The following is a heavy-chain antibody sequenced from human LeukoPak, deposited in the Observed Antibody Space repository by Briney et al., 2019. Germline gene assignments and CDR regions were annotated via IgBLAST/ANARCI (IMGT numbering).Heavy chain of an antibody. J-gene: IGHJ3*02. D-gene: IGHD1-26*01. Sequence: SETLSLTCTVSGGAISSSNYYWGWIRQAPGKGLEWIGNIYYSGDTFYNPSLKSRVTISVDTSENQFSLKLSSVTAADTAVYYRARYSASHYAFDIWGQGTMVTVSS. CDR1: GGAISSSNYY. CDR2: IYYSGDT. V-gene: IGHV4-39*01. CDR3: ARYSASHYAFDI.